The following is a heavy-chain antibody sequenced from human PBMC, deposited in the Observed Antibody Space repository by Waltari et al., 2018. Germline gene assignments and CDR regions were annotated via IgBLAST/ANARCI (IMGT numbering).Heavy chain of an antibody. Sequence: QITLKESGPTLVRPTQTLTLTCTFSGFSLTTSSVGVGWIRQPPGKALEWLAVIYWNDERRYSPSLKSRLTITKETSKKQVVLSMTSMDPVDTATYYCAHTLPRFTTSWSQSYFDYWGQGTVVTVSS. J-gene: IGHJ4*02. CDR2: IYWNDER. CDR1: GFSLTTSSVG. CDR3: AHTLPRFTTSWSQSYFDY. D-gene: IGHD2-2*01. V-gene: IGHV2-5*01.